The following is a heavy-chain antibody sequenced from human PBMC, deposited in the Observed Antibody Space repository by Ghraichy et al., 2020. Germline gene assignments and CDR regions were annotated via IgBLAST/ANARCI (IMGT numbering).Heavy chain of an antibody. J-gene: IGHJ4*02. V-gene: IGHV3-23*01. D-gene: IGHD1-26*01. CDR2: ISGSGGST. CDR3: AKDLNRIVGAEEDVFDY. CDR1: GFTFSSYA. Sequence: GGSLRLSCAASGFTFSSYAMSWVRQAPGKGLEWVSAISGSGGSTYYADSVKGRFTISRDNSKNTLYLQMNSLRAEDTAVYYCAKDLNRIVGAEEDVFDYWGQGTLVTVSS.